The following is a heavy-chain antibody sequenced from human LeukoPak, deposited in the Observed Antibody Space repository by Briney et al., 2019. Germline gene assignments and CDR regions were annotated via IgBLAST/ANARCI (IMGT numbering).Heavy chain of an antibody. Sequence: PSETLSLTCTVSGGSISSYYWSWIRQPPGKGLEWIGYIYYSGSTNYNPSLKSRVTISVDTSKNQFSLKPSSVTAADTAVYYCARDRPFLRGYSGYDSDYWGQGTLVTVSS. CDR1: GGSISSYY. D-gene: IGHD5-12*01. V-gene: IGHV4-59*01. CDR2: IYYSGST. CDR3: ARDRPFLRGYSGYDSDY. J-gene: IGHJ4*02.